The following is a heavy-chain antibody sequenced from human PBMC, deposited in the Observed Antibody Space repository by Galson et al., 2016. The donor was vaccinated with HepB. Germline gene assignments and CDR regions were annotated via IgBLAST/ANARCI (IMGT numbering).Heavy chain of an antibody. Sequence: SVKVSCKVSGYTLTELSMHWVRQAPGKGLEWMGGFDPEDGETIYAQKFQGIITMTEDTSRDTAYMELSSLRSEDTAVYHCGTGKDNSSRGDDYYYYMDVWGKGTTVTVSS. CDR3: GTGKDNSSRGDDYYYYMDV. CDR1: GYTLTELS. J-gene: IGHJ6*03. CDR2: FDPEDGET. V-gene: IGHV1-24*01. D-gene: IGHD6-13*01.